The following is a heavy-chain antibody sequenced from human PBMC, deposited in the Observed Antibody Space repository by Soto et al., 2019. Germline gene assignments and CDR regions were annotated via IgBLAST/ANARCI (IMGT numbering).Heavy chain of an antibody. V-gene: IGHV3-21*01. CDR1: GFTFSSYS. CDR2: ISSSSSYI. J-gene: IGHJ4*02. CDR3: ARDLRLGSTGITGTASY. Sequence: EVQLVESGGGLVKPGGSLRLSCAASGFTFSSYSMNWVRQAPGKGLEWVSSISSSSSYIYYADSVKGRFTISRDNAKNSLYLQMTSLRAEDTAVYYCARDLRLGSTGITGTASYWGQGTLVTVSS. D-gene: IGHD1-20*01.